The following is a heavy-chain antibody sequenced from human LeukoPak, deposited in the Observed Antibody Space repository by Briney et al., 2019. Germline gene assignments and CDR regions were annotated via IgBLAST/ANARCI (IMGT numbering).Heavy chain of an antibody. CDR2: MFTRGTA. CDR1: GGSISSHY. D-gene: IGHD3-9*01. CDR3: ARVPGYYDILTDYSPHWYFDL. Sequence: TPSETLSLTCTVSGGSISSHYWSWIRQSAGKGLEWIGLMFTRGTASYNPSFKSRVTTSVNTSKNQFSLKLSSVTAANTAVYYCARVPGYYDILTDYSPHWYFDLWGRGTLVTVSS. V-gene: IGHV4-4*07. J-gene: IGHJ2*01.